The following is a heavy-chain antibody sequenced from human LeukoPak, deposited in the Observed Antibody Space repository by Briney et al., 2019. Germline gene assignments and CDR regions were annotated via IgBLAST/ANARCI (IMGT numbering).Heavy chain of an antibody. Sequence: SETLSLTCAVYGGSFSGYYWSWIRQPPGKGLEWTGEINHSGSTNYNPSLKSRVTISVDTSKNQFSLKLSSVTAADTAVYYCARGVGPRRGYSYGYPPREFDYWGQGTLVTVSS. D-gene: IGHD5-18*01. CDR1: GGSFSGYY. V-gene: IGHV4-34*01. J-gene: IGHJ4*02. CDR3: ARGVGPRRGYSYGYPPREFDY. CDR2: INHSGST.